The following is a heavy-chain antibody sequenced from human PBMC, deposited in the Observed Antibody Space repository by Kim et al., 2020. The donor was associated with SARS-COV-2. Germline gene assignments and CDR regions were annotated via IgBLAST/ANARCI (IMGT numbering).Heavy chain of an antibody. D-gene: IGHD2-21*02. V-gene: IGHV3-23*01. CDR1: GFTFSSFA. CDR2: ISGSGGST. J-gene: IGHJ4*02. CDR3: AKGHLVVVTAIPGDY. Sequence: GGSLRLSCAASGFTFSSFAMSWVRQAPGKGLEWVSAISGSGGSTYYADSVKGRFTISRDNSENTLYLQMNSLRAEDTAVYYCAKGHLVVVTAIPGDYWGQGTLVTVSS.